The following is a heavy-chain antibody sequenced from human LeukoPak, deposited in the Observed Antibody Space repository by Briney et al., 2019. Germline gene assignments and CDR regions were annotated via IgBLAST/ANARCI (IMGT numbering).Heavy chain of an antibody. J-gene: IGHJ4*02. CDR1: GFTFSSYA. D-gene: IGHD6-13*01. Sequence: PGGSLRLSCAASGFTFSSYAMSWVRQAPGKGLEWVSAISGSGGSTYCADSVKGRFTISRDNSKNTLYLQMNSLRAEDTAVYYCAKSSGYSSSWPTDYWGQGTLVTVSS. CDR2: ISGSGGST. CDR3: AKSSGYSSSWPTDY. V-gene: IGHV3-23*01.